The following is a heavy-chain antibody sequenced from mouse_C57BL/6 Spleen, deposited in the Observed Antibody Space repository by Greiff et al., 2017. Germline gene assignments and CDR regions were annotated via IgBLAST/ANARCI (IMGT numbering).Heavy chain of an antibody. V-gene: IGHV1-59*01. CDR3: ARHYDGYYVDY. CDR1: GYTFTSYW. Sequence: QVQLQQPGAELVRPGTSVKLSCKASGYTFTSYWMHWVKQRPGQGLEWIGVIDPSDSYTNYNQKFKGKATLTVDTSSSTAYMQLSSLTSEDSAVYYCARHYDGYYVDYWGQGTTLTVSS. D-gene: IGHD2-3*01. J-gene: IGHJ2*01. CDR2: IDPSDSYT.